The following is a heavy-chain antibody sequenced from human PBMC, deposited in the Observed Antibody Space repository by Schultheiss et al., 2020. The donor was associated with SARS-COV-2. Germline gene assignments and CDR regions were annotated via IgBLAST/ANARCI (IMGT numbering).Heavy chain of an antibody. CDR3: ARAAAGTYYYYGMDV. Sequence: GGSLRLSCAAFGFTFSSYAMTWVRQAPGKGLEWVSGISGPGLSSYYADSVKGRFTISRDNSKNTVYLQMNSLRAEDTAVYYCARAAAGTYYYYGMDVWGQGTTVTVSS. J-gene: IGHJ6*02. D-gene: IGHD6-13*01. CDR2: ISGPGLSS. V-gene: IGHV3-23*01. CDR1: GFTFSSYA.